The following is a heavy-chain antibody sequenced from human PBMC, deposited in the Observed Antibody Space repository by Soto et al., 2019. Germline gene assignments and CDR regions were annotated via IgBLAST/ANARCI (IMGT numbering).Heavy chain of an antibody. J-gene: IGHJ5*02. D-gene: IGHD3-22*01. CDR3: ARDGIPNYYDSSGPQNWFNP. Sequence: SVKVSCKASGGTFSSYAISWVRQAPGQGLEWMGGIIPIFGTANYAQKFQGRVTITADESTSTAYMELSSLRSEDTAVYYCARDGIPNYYDSSGPQNWFNPWGQGTLVTVSS. V-gene: IGHV1-69*13. CDR2: IIPIFGTA. CDR1: GGTFSSYA.